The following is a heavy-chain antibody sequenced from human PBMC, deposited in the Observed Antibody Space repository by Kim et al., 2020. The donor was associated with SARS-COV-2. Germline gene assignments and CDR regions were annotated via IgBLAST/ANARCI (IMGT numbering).Heavy chain of an antibody. D-gene: IGHD2-15*01. CDR1: GFTISNYY. CDR3: ARDQGDSSTPLQHADY. CDR2: IGISSSST. Sequence: GGSLRLSCAASGFTISNYYMSWMRQAPGKGLEWVSYIGISSSSTNYAASVKGRFTISRDNARNSLYLQMETLRADDTAVYFCARDQGDSSTPLQHADYWGHGTLVTVSP. V-gene: IGHV3-11*06. J-gene: IGHJ4*01.